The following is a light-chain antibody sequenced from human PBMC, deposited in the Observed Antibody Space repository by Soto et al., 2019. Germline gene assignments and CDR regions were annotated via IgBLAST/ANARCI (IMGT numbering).Light chain of an antibody. CDR3: SSLASGSTLYV. CDR2: EVT. V-gene: IGLV2-8*01. J-gene: IGLJ1*01. CDR1: STDVGAYNY. Sequence: QSVLTQPPSASGSPGQSVTISCTGTSTDVGAYNYVSWYQQHPGKAPKLMIYEVTKRPSGVPDRFSGSKSGNTASLTVSGLQTEDEADYHCSSLASGSTLYVFGTGTKVTVL.